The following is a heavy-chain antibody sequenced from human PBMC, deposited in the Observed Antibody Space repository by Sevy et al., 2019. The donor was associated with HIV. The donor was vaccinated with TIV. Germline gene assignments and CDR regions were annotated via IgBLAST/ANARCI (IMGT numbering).Heavy chain of an antibody. CDR3: ATDWYYYYGTANDSFEM. Sequence: GGSLRLSCAASGFTFSSYAMTWVRQAPGKGLEWVSGIGGSGVSTFYADSVRGRFTVSRDNLNKMLFLQMNNLRAEDTAVYFCATDWYYYYGTANDSFEMWGQGTLVTVSS. D-gene: IGHD3-16*01. V-gene: IGHV3-23*01. CDR1: GFTFSSYA. J-gene: IGHJ3*02. CDR2: IGGSGVST.